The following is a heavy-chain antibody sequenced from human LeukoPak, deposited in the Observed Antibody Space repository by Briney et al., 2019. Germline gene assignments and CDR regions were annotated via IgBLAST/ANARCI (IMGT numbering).Heavy chain of an antibody. V-gene: IGHV1-8*01. D-gene: IGHD6-19*01. J-gene: IGHJ4*02. CDR3: ARPDSSGGIDY. CDR1: GYTSTSYD. Sequence: ASVKVSCKASGYTSTSYDIKWVRQATGQGLEWMGWMNPNSGNTGYAQKFQGRVAMTRNTSISTAYMGLSSLRSEDTAVYYCARPDSSGGIDYWGQGTLVTVSS. CDR2: MNPNSGNT.